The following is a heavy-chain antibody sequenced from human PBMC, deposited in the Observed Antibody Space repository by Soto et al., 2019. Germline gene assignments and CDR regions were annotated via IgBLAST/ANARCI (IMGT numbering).Heavy chain of an antibody. CDR2: ISGSGGST. V-gene: IGHV3-23*01. CDR1: GFTFSSYA. J-gene: IGHJ4*02. D-gene: IGHD6-13*01. Sequence: EVQLLESGGGLVQPGGSLRLSCAASGFTFSSYAMSWVRQAPGTGLEWDSAISGSGGSTYYADSVKGRFTISRDISKNTLYLQMNSLRAEDTSVYYCAKDLQQLVWDYWGQGTLVTVSS. CDR3: AKDLQQLVWDY.